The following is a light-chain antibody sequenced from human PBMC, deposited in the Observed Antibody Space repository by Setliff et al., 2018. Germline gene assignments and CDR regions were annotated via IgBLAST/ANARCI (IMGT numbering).Light chain of an antibody. J-gene: IGLJ2*01. Sequence: QSALTQPRSVSGSPGQSVTISCTGTRNDIGAFDYVSWYQQHPGKAPKLLISDVYKRPSGVPDRFYGSKSGNTASLTISGLQAEDEGDYFCSSYADSDTSVLFGGGTKVTVL. CDR2: DVY. CDR1: RNDIGAFDY. V-gene: IGLV2-11*01. CDR3: SSYADSDTSVL.